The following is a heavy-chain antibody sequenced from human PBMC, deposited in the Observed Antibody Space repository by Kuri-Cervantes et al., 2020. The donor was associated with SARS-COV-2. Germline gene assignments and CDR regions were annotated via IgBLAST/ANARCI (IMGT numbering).Heavy chain of an antibody. CDR1: GFTFSSYA. CDR2: ISYDGSNK. D-gene: IGHD4-17*01. J-gene: IGHJ6*04. V-gene: IGHV3-30-3*01. Sequence: GESLKISCAASGFTFSSYAMHWVRQAPGKGLEWVAVISYDGSNKYYADSVKGRFTISRDNSKNTLYLQMNSLRAEDTAVYYCARAEYGDYAKVDVWGKGTTVTVSS. CDR3: ARAEYGDYAKVDV.